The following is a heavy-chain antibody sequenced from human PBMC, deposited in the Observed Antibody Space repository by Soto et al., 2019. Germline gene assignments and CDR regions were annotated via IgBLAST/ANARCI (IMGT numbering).Heavy chain of an antibody. CDR1: GVTVSSNY. D-gene: IGHD5-18*01. Sequence: EVQLVESGGGLVQPGGSLGLSCAASGVTVSSNYMSWVRQAPGKGLEWVSVIYSGGSTYYADSVKGRFTISRDNSKNTLYLQMNSLRAEDTAVYYCARHGYNYGGGYFDYWGQGTLVTVSS. V-gene: IGHV3-66*04. CDR2: IYSGGST. CDR3: ARHGYNYGGGYFDY. J-gene: IGHJ4*02.